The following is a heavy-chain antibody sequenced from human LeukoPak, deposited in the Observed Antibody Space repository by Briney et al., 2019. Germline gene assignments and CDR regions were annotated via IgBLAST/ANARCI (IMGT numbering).Heavy chain of an antibody. Sequence: SETLSLTCAVYGGSFSGYYWSWIRQPPGKGLEWIGEINHSGSTNYNPPLKSRVTISVDTSKNQFSLKLSSVTAADTAVYYCARTHPYYGFWSGSRTKYYFDYWGQGTLVTVSS. D-gene: IGHD3-3*01. J-gene: IGHJ4*02. CDR3: ARTHPYYGFWSGSRTKYYFDY. CDR1: GGSFSGYY. V-gene: IGHV4-34*01. CDR2: INHSGST.